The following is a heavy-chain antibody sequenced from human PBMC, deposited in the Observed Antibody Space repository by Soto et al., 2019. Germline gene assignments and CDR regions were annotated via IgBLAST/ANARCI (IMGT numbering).Heavy chain of an antibody. D-gene: IGHD2-8*01. Sequence: QVQLVQSGAEVKKSGASVKVSCKASGYTFTTYDISWVRQAPGQGLEWMGWISDFNGNTNYAQKLQGRVTMTTDTSTSTAYMELRSLRSDDTAVYYCARAVSHFYHYYYMDVWGKGTTVTVSS. J-gene: IGHJ6*03. CDR1: GYTFTTYD. V-gene: IGHV1-18*01. CDR2: ISDFNGNT. CDR3: ARAVSHFYHYYYMDV.